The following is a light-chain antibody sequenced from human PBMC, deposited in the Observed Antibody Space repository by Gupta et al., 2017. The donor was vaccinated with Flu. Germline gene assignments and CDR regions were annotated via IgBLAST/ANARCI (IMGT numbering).Light chain of an antibody. CDR3: QQYINRPFT. Sequence: EIVMTQSPATLSVSPGKRATLSCRASQSVSSNLAWYQQKLGQAPRLLIYGASTRATGIPARFSGSGSGTEFTLTISSLQSEDFAVYYCQQYINRPFTFGPGTKVDIK. J-gene: IGKJ3*01. CDR1: QSVSSN. V-gene: IGKV3-15*01. CDR2: GAS.